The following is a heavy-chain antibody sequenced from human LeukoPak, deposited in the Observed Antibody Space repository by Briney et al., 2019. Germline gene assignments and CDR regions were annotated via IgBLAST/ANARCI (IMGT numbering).Heavy chain of an antibody. CDR1: GASVSNSNW. CDR3: AKDEGGYCSGDNCTAPIGAFDV. V-gene: IGHV4-4*02. CDR2: VYHSGNT. D-gene: IGHD2-15*01. Sequence: PSETLSLTCGVSGASVSNSNWWSWVRQPPGKGLEWIGEVYHSGNTNYSPSLRSRVTISMDKSKNQFSLNLNSVTAADTAIYYCAKDEGGYCSGDNCTAPIGAFDVWGQGTMITVSS. J-gene: IGHJ3*01.